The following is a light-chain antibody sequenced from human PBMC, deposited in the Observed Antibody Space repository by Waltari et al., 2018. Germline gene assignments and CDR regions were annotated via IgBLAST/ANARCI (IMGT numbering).Light chain of an antibody. J-gene: IGLJ3*02. CDR3: MIWHSSAWV. CDR2: CKSDSDK. V-gene: IGLV5-45*03. Sequence: QAVLTQPSSLFASPGASASLTCTLRSGINVGTYRIYWYQQKPGSPPQYLLRCKSDSDKQQGSGVPIRFSGSKDASANAGILLISGLQSEDEADYYCMIWHSSAWVFGGGTKLTVL. CDR1: SGINVGTYR.